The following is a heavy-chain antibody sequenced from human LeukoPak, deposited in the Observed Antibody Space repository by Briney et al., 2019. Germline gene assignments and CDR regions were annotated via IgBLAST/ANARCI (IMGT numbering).Heavy chain of an antibody. J-gene: IGHJ4*02. CDR3: ARGPPLSKYYFDY. D-gene: IGHD2/OR15-2a*01. Sequence: GGSLRLSCAASGFIVSSNYMSWVRQAPGKGLEWFSVIYSGGDTYYADSVKGRFTISRDNSKNTLYLQMNSLRAEDTALYYCARGPPLSKYYFDYWGQGTLVTVSS. CDR2: IYSGGDT. V-gene: IGHV3-53*01. CDR1: GFIVSSNY.